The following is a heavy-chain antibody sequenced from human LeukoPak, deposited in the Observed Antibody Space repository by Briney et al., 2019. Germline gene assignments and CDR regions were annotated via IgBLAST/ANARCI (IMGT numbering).Heavy chain of an antibody. J-gene: IGHJ6*03. CDR3: ARSYSSRSFYYMDV. CDR1: GFTFDDYG. Sequence: PGGSLGLSCAISGFTFDDYGMNXVXXAXGXXLXXXXGINWNGDYTHYADSVKGRFTISRDNAKNSLYLQMTSLRAEDTALYYCARSYSSRSFYYMDVWGKGTTVTVS. V-gene: IGHV3-20*04. D-gene: IGHD6-13*01. CDR2: INWNGDYT.